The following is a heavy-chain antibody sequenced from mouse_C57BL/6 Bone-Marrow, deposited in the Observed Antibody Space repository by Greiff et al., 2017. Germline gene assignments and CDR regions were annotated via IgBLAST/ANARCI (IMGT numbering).Heavy chain of an antibody. D-gene: IGHD2-5*01. Sequence: QVQLQQPGTELVKPGASVKLSCKASGYTFTSYWMHWVKQRPGQGLEWIGNINPSNGGTNYNEQFTSKATLTVDKSSSTAYMQLSSLTSEDSAVYYGASLAYFSNTGFAYWGQGTLVTVSA. CDR3: ASLAYFSNTGFAY. CDR2: INPSNGGT. J-gene: IGHJ3*01. CDR1: GYTFTSYW. V-gene: IGHV1-53*01.